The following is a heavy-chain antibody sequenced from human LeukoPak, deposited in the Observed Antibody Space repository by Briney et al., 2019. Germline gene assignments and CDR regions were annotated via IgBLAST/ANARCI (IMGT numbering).Heavy chain of an antibody. Sequence: SETLSLTCTVSGGSISSSTYYWGWIRQPPGKGLEWVGSIYYNGGTHNNPSLKSRVTISVDTSKSQFSLKLSSVTAADTAVYYCARLSAHNFPDYWGQGTLVTVSS. J-gene: IGHJ4*02. CDR1: GGSISSSTYY. CDR3: ARLSAHNFPDY. V-gene: IGHV4-39*01. D-gene: IGHD5-24*01. CDR2: IYYNGGT.